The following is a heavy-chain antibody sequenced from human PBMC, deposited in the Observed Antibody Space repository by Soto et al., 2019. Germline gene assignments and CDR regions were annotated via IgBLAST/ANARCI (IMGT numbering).Heavy chain of an antibody. CDR2: IYYSGST. D-gene: IGHD1-26*01. Sequence: SEILSLTCTVSGGSITSSSYHWGWIRQPPGKGLEWIGSIYYSGSTYYNPSLKSRVTISVDTSKNQFSLKLSSVTAADTAVYYCATQEVGGSYVYTFDPWGQGTLVNVSS. J-gene: IGHJ5*02. CDR1: GGSITSSSYH. CDR3: ATQEVGGSYVYTFDP. V-gene: IGHV4-39*01.